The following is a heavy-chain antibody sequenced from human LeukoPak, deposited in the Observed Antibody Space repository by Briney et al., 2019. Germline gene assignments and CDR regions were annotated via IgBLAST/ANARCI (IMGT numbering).Heavy chain of an antibody. V-gene: IGHV4-34*01. CDR1: GGSFSGYY. CDR2: INHSGST. Sequence: SETLSLTCAVYGGSFSGYYWSWIRQPPGKGLEWIGEINHSGSTNYNPSLKSRVTISVDTSKNQFSLKLGSVTAADTAMYYCAIRIDPFDYWGQGTLVTVSS. D-gene: IGHD3-3*02. CDR3: AIRIDPFDY. J-gene: IGHJ4*02.